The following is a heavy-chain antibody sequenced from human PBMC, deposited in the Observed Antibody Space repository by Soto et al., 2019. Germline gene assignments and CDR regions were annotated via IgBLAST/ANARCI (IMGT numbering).Heavy chain of an antibody. CDR3: ARDLDGSGSYYTDY. CDR1: GYMFVTYG. CDR2: ISAYNGNT. V-gene: IGHV1-18*01. J-gene: IGHJ4*02. D-gene: IGHD3-10*01. Sequence: GASVKVSCKASGYMFVTYGINWVRQAPGQGLEWMGWISAYNGNTKYAQNLQGRVTMTTDASTSTAYTEMRSLRSDDTAVYYCARDLDGSGSYYTDYWGPGTLVTVS.